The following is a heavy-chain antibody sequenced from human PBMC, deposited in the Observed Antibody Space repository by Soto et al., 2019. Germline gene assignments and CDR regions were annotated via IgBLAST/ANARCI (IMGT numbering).Heavy chain of an antibody. Sequence: LRLSCVASGFIFSDYYMSWIRQTPGRGLEWASYISTNGRNIYYADSVKGRFTISRDNTKNSLYLQMNSLRAEDTAVYYCARLPPPSCSGGSCSPYWGQGTLVTVSS. CDR1: GFIFSDYY. J-gene: IGHJ4*02. CDR2: ISTNGRNI. V-gene: IGHV3-11*01. D-gene: IGHD2-15*01. CDR3: ARLPPPSCSGGSCSPY.